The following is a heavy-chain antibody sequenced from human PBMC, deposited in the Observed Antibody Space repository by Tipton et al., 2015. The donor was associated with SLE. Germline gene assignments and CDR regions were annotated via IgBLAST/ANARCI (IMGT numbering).Heavy chain of an antibody. Sequence: QLVQSGAEVKKPGASVKVSCKASGHTFTKFGISWVRQAPGQGLEWMGWISAYNGNTKYAQRFQDRVTLTTDTSTSTAYMELRSLSSDDTAVYYCARDEGLSFWRGYHHLCYYAMDVWGQGTTVTVSS. D-gene: IGHD3-3*01. CDR2: ISAYNGNT. CDR1: GHTFTKFG. CDR3: ARDEGLSFWRGYHHLCYYAMDV. V-gene: IGHV1-18*01. J-gene: IGHJ6*02.